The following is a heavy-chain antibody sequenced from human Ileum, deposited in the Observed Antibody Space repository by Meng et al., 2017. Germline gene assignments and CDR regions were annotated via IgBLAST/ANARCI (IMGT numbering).Heavy chain of an antibody. V-gene: IGHV4-34*01. J-gene: IGHJ5*02. CDR1: GGSFSGYY. Sequence: QVQHQQWGGGLLKPSGTLSLTGGVYGGSFSGYYWSWIRQPPGKGLEWIGEIDHSGGTNYNPSLKNRVTISVDTSNNRFSLKLSSVKAADTALYFCARRVGATPYAYNWLDPWGQGTLVTASS. CDR3: ARRVGATPYAYNWLDP. CDR2: IDHSGGT. D-gene: IGHD1-26*01.